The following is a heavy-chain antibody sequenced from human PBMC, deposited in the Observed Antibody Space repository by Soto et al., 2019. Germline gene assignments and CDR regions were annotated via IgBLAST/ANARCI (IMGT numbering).Heavy chain of an antibody. D-gene: IGHD4-17*01. V-gene: IGHV4-4*02. CDR2: IYHSGST. J-gene: IGHJ4*02. CDR1: GGSISSSNW. Sequence: QVQLQESGPGLVKPSGTLSLTCAVSGGSISSSNWWSWDRQPPGKGLEWIGEIYHSGSTNYNPSLKSRVTISVDKSKNQFSLKLSSVTAADTAVYYCATREDYGDAYYFDYWGQGTLVTVSS. CDR3: ATREDYGDAYYFDY.